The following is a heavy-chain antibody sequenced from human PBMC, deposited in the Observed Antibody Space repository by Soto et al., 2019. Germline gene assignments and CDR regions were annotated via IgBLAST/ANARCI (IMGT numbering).Heavy chain of an antibody. CDR2: IIPFLDIA. CDR3: ARDVGLGPVTVSTHVDY. Sequence: QVQLVQSGAEVKKPGSSVKVSCKASGGTFSNYTITWVRQAPGQGLEWMGRIIPFLDIANYAKKFQGRVTITADKSTSTAYMELSSLRSEDTAVYYCARDVGLGPVTVSTHVDYWGQGTLVIVSS. D-gene: IGHD4-17*01. V-gene: IGHV1-69*08. CDR1: GGTFSNYT. J-gene: IGHJ4*02.